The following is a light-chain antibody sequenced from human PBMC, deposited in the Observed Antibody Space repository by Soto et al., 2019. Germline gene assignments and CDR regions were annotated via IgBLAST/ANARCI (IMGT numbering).Light chain of an antibody. CDR1: QSISNS. J-gene: IGKJ2*01. V-gene: IGKV3-15*01. CDR2: GAS. Sequence: EIVMTQSPASLSVSPGETATLSCRASQSISNSLAWYQQKPGQAPSLLIYGASTRATGIPARFSGSGSGTEVTLTISSLQSEDSPLYYCQQYNNWPPRTFGQGTKLEIK. CDR3: QQYNNWPPRT.